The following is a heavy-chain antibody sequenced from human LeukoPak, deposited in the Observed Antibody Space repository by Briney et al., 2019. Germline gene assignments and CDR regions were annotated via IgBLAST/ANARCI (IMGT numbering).Heavy chain of an antibody. CDR3: AKEGVYSSSSKGIAVAGTDY. CDR2: IRYDGSNK. V-gene: IGHV3-30*02. D-gene: IGHD6-19*01. J-gene: IGHJ4*02. CDR1: GFTFSSYG. Sequence: QSGGSLRLSCAAHGFTFSSYGMHWVRQAPGKGLEREAVIRYDGSNKYYADSVKGRFTISRDNSKNTLYLQMNSLRAEDTAVYYCAKEGVYSSSSKGIAVAGTDYWGQGTLVTVSS.